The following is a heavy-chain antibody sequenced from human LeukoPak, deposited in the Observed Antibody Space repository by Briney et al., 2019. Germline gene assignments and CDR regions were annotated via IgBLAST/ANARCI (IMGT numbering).Heavy chain of an antibody. CDR3: VRDHYYSFDY. J-gene: IGHJ4*02. CDR2: ISSSSSAI. D-gene: IGHD2/OR15-2a*01. Sequence: GGSLRLSCAASGFTFSSYSMNWVRQAPGKGLEWISYISSSSSAIYYADSVKGRSTISRDNAKSSLYLQMNSLRDEDTAVYYCVRDHYYSFDYWGQGTLVTVSS. CDR1: GFTFSSYS. V-gene: IGHV3-48*02.